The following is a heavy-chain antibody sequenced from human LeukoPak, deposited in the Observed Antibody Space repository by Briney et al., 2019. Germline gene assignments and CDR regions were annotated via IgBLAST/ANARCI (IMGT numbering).Heavy chain of an antibody. Sequence: SETLPLTCTVSSGSISSHYWSLIRQPPGKGLEYIGYMYPSGNTNYNPSLKSRVTISVDTPRNQFSLKLSSVTAADTAVYYCARGNGYNSDFDYWGQGTLVTVSS. D-gene: IGHD5-24*01. CDR1: SGSISSHY. CDR3: ARGNGYNSDFDY. V-gene: IGHV4-59*11. J-gene: IGHJ4*02. CDR2: MYPSGNT.